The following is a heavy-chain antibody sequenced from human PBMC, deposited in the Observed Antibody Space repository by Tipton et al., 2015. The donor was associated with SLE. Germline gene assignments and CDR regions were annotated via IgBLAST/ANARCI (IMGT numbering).Heavy chain of an antibody. D-gene: IGHD6-19*01. CDR1: GGSFSGYY. V-gene: IGHV4-34*01. Sequence: LRLSCAVYGGSFSGYYWSWIRQPPGKGLEWIGEINHSGSTNYNPSLKSRVTISVDTSKNQFSLKLSSVTAADTAVYYCARDSSSGVDYWGQGTLVTVSS. J-gene: IGHJ4*02. CDR2: INHSGST. CDR3: ARDSSSGVDY.